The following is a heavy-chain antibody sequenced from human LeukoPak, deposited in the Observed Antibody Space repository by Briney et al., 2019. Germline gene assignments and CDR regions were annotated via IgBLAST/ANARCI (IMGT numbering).Heavy chain of an antibody. CDR2: IYYSGST. CDR1: GGSISSYY. Sequence: SETLSLTCTVSGGSISSYYWRWIRQPPGKGLEWIGYIYYSGSTNYNPSLKSRVTISVDTSKNQFSLKLSSVTAADTAVYYCARGSGSSTLDYWGQGTLVTVSS. J-gene: IGHJ4*02. D-gene: IGHD1-26*01. CDR3: ARGSGSSTLDY. V-gene: IGHV4-59*01.